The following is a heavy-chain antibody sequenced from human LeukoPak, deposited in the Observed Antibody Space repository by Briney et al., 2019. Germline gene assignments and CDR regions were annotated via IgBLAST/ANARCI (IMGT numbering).Heavy chain of an antibody. Sequence: GGSLRLSCAASGITVSSSAMHWVRQAPGKGLEWVSSIRFDGDFKHYGDSVKGRVAISRNNAENKVFLQMNNLRGEDTGVYFCARSVYGSGSYMDVWGQGTTVIVSS. D-gene: IGHD3-10*01. CDR1: GITVSSSA. V-gene: IGHV3-33*08. J-gene: IGHJ6*02. CDR3: ARSVYGSGSYMDV. CDR2: IRFDGDFK.